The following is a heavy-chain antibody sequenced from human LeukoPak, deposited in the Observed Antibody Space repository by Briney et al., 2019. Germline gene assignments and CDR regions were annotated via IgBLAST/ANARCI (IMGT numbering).Heavy chain of an antibody. J-gene: IGHJ5*02. CDR3: ARQTYSTCKWFDP. V-gene: IGHV4-39*01. D-gene: IGHD6-13*01. CDR1: RGSISTTSFY. CDR2: IYYSGST. Sequence: SETLSLTCIVSRGSISTTSFYWGWLRQPPGKALEWIGNIYYSGSTDYNPSLKSRVTIAVDTSKNQFSLKLSSVTAADTAVYYCARQTYSTCKWFDPWGQGTLVTVSS.